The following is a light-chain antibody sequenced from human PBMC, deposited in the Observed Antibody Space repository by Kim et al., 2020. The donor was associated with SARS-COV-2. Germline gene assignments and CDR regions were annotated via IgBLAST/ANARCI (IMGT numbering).Light chain of an antibody. CDR1: SSNSESHY. CDR2: RNN. J-gene: IGLJ3*02. V-gene: IGLV1-47*01. CDR3: ATWHDSLSAWV. Sequence: GQRVTITCSGSSSNSESHYVYWYQQLPGTAPKLLIYRNNQRPSGVPDRFSASKSGTSASLAISGLRSEDEAVYYCATWHDSLSAWVFGGGTQLTVL.